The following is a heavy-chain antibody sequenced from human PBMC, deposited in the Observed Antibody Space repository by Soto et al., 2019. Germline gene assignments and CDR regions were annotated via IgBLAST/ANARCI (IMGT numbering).Heavy chain of an antibody. CDR1: GYTFTSYG. CDR2: ISAYNGNT. D-gene: IGHD6-13*01. J-gene: IGHJ3*02. CDR3: AMARIAAADDAFDI. Sequence: ASVKVSCKASGYTFTSYGISWVRQAPGQGLEWMGWISAYNGNTNYAQKLQGGVTMTTNTSTSTAYMELRSLRSDDTAVYYCAMARIAAADDAFDIWGQGTMVTVSS. V-gene: IGHV1-18*01.